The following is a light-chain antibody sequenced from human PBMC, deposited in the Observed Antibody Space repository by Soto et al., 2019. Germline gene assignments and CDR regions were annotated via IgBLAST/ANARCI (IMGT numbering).Light chain of an antibody. CDR1: QSVNSY. J-gene: IGKJ4*01. CDR2: NAS. V-gene: IGKV3-11*01. CDR3: HQHDNWPLT. Sequence: EIVLTQSPATLSLSPGERATLSCRASQSVNSYLAWYQQKPGQAPRLLIYNASNRATGIPARFSGSGSGTDFTLTISSLEPEDLAVYYCHQHDNWPLTFGGGTKVDIK.